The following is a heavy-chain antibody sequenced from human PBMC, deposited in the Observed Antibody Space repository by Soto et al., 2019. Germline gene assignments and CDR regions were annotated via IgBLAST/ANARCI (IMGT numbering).Heavy chain of an antibody. Sequence: KASETLSLTCTVSGGSISSGGYYWSWIRQPPGKGLEWIGYIYYSGSTYYNPSLKSRVTISVDTSKNQFSLKLSSVTAADTAVYYCACSSYYDFWSGYDWFDPWGQGTLVTVSS. J-gene: IGHJ5*02. D-gene: IGHD3-3*01. CDR1: GGSISSGGYY. V-gene: IGHV4-30-4*01. CDR2: IYYSGST. CDR3: ACSSYYDFWSGYDWFDP.